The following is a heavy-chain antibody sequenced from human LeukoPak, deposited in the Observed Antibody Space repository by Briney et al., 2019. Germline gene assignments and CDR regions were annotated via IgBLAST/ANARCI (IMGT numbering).Heavy chain of an antibody. Sequence: GASVKVSCKASGYTFTGYYMHWVRQAPGQGLEGMGWINPNSGGTNYAQKFQGRGTMTRGTAISTAYMELSRLRSDDTAVYYCARAPTYSSSSFWFDPWGQGTLVTVSS. CDR1: GYTFTGYY. CDR2: INPNSGGT. D-gene: IGHD6-6*01. CDR3: ARAPTYSSSSFWFDP. V-gene: IGHV1-2*02. J-gene: IGHJ5*02.